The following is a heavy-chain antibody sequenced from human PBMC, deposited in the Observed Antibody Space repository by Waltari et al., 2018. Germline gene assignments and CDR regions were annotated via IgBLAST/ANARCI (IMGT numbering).Heavy chain of an antibody. J-gene: IGHJ4*02. CDR1: GGSISSSNW. CDR3: ARGDYDILTGSLYFDY. D-gene: IGHD3-9*01. Sequence: QVQLQESGPGLVKPSGTLSLTCAVSGGSISSSNWWSWVRQPPGKGLEWIGEIYHSGSTNYTPALKSRVTISVDKSKSQFSLKLSSVTAADTAVYYCARGDYDILTGSLYFDYWGQGTLVTVSS. V-gene: IGHV4-4*02. CDR2: IYHSGST.